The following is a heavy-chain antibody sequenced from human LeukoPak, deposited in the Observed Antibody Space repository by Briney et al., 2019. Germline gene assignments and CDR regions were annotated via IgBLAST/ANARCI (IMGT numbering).Heavy chain of an antibody. CDR1: GGSISSGSYY. CDR3: ARDGYCSSTSCSYYYYYMDV. V-gene: IGHV4-61*02. D-gene: IGHD2-2*03. Sequence: SQTLSLTCTVSGGSISSGSYYWSWIRQPAGKGLEWIGRIYTSGSTNYNPPLKSRVTISVDTSKNQFSLKLSSVTAADTAVYYCARDGYCSSTSCSYYYYYMDVWGKGTTVTVSS. CDR2: IYTSGST. J-gene: IGHJ6*03.